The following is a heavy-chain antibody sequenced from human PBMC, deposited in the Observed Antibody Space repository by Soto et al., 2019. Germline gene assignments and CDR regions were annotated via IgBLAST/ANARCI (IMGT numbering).Heavy chain of an antibody. Sequence: QVQLVQSGAEVKKPGASVKVSCKASGYTFTSYGISWVRQAPGQGLEWMGWISAYNGNTNYAQKLQGRVTMTTDTSTSAAYMELRSLRSDDTAVYYCARAPLSGSHDWYFDLWGRGTLVTVSS. CDR1: GYTFTSYG. J-gene: IGHJ2*01. CDR3: ARAPLSGSHDWYFDL. V-gene: IGHV1-18*04. CDR2: ISAYNGNT. D-gene: IGHD6-19*01.